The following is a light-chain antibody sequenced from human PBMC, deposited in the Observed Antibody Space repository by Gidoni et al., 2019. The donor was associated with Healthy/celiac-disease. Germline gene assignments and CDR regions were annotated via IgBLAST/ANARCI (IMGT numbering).Light chain of an antibody. Sequence: DIQMTQSPSSVSTSVGDRVTITCRASQGISSWLAWYQQKPGQAPKLLIYDASSLPSGVPSRFSGSGSGTDFTLTISSLQPEDFAAYYCQQPSNLPITFGQGTRLEIK. CDR3: QQPSNLPIT. CDR1: QGISSW. V-gene: IGKV1-12*01. CDR2: DAS. J-gene: IGKJ5*01.